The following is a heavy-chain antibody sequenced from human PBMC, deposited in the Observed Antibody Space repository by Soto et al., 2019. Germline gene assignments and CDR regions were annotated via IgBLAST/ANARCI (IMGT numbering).Heavy chain of an antibody. D-gene: IGHD2-2*01. J-gene: IGHJ6*02. CDR1: GGTFSSYA. V-gene: IGHV1-69*13. Sequence: SVKVSCKASGGTFSSYAISWVRQAPGQGLEWMGGIIPIFGTANYAQKFQGRVTITADESTSTAYMELSSLRSEDTAVYYCASGWYCSSTSCYADYYYYGMDVRGQGTTVTVSS. CDR2: IIPIFGTA. CDR3: ASGWYCSSTSCYADYYYYGMDV.